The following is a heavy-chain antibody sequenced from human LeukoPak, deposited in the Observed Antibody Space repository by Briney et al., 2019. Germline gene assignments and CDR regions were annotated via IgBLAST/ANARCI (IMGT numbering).Heavy chain of an antibody. Sequence: SETLSLTCTVSGGSISSGGYYWSWIRQHPGKGLGWIGYIYYSGSTYYNPSLRSRVTISVDTSKNQFSLKLSSVTAADTAVYYCARTRTSDLLTGDYFDYWGQGTLVTVSS. CDR1: GGSISSGGYY. CDR2: IYYSGST. CDR3: ARTRTSDLLTGDYFDY. D-gene: IGHD7-27*01. V-gene: IGHV4-31*03. J-gene: IGHJ4*02.